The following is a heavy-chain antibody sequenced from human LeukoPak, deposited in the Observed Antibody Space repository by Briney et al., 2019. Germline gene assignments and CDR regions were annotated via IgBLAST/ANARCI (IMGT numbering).Heavy chain of an antibody. D-gene: IGHD6-13*01. Sequence: SETLSLTCTVSGGSISSGGYYWSWIRQPPGKGLEWIGYIYHSGSTYYNPSLKSRVTISVDRSKNQFSLKLSSVTAADTAVYYCARDPGYSSSTGSSWGQGTLVTVSS. J-gene: IGHJ5*02. CDR1: GGSISSGGYY. CDR2: IYHSGST. V-gene: IGHV4-30-2*01. CDR3: ARDPGYSSSTGSS.